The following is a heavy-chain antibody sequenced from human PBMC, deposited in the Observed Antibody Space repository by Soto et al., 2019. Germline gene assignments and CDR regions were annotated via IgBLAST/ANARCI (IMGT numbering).Heavy chain of an antibody. J-gene: IGHJ4*02. V-gene: IGHV3-9*01. CDR3: AKDISGYYGGNGFDY. Sequence: EVQLVESGGGLVRAGRSLRLSCAAYGFTFDDYAMHWVRQAPGKGLEWVSGISWNSGSIGYADSVKGRFTISRDNAKNSLYLQMNSLRAEDTALYYCAKDISGYYGGNGFDYWGQGTLVTVSS. CDR1: GFTFDDYA. CDR2: ISWNSGSI. D-gene: IGHD3-22*01.